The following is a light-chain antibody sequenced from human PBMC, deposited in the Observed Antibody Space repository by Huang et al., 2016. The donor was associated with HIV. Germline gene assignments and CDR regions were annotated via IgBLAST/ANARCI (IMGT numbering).Light chain of an antibody. V-gene: IGKV1-NL1*01. CDR3: QQYWSTPPAT. CDR2: AAS. J-gene: IGKJ1*01. CDR1: QGISNS. Sequence: DIQMTQSPSSLPASVGDRVTITCRASQGISNSLAWYQQKPGKAPKLLLYAASKLESGVPARFSGIASGTDYTLTISSLQPEDFATYYCQQYWSTPPATFGQGTKVEIK.